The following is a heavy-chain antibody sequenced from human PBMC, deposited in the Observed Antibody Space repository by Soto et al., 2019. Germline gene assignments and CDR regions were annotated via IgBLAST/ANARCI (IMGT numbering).Heavy chain of an antibody. J-gene: IGHJ4*02. CDR2: TFHRGSI. CDR1: GGSISTNNW. Sequence: SETLSLTCGVSGGSISTNNWWSWVRQSPGKGLEWIGETFHRGSINYNPSLKSRVTISLDESKNQVSLKLSSVTAADTAVYYCARGAGVVVRLYYLDYWGQGTLVTVSS. D-gene: IGHD2-15*01. V-gene: IGHV4-4*02. CDR3: ARGAGVVVRLYYLDY.